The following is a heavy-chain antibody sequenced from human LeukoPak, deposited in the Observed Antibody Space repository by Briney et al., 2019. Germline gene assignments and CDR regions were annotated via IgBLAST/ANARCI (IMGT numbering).Heavy chain of an antibody. Sequence: QPGGSLLLSCPASKFTLSIYWMSWGRQAPGKGLEWVANINQDRSYKHYVDSVKGPFTLSTHNPNNSLYLQMHSLRPEDTAVYYCAKEVEGEWGLLSYWGQGTLVTVSS. CDR3: AKEVEGEWGLLSY. V-gene: IGHV3-7*01. CDR2: INQDRSYK. CDR1: KFTLSIYW. D-gene: IGHD1-26*01. J-gene: IGHJ4*02.